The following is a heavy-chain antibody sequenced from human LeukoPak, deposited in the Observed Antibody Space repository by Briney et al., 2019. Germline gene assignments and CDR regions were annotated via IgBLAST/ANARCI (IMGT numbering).Heavy chain of an antibody. CDR2: SYFIGSP. V-gene: IGHV4-59*08. CDR1: GSISSYY. D-gene: IGHD4-23*01. J-gene: IGHJ4*02. CDR3: AGVRSTVGWRSFDY. Sequence: PSDTLSLTCTVDGSISSYYWSWLRQAPGKGLEWIGHSYFIGSPNYNPSLKSRVTISVDTPKNPFSLKLSSVTAADTAVYYCAGVRSTVGWRSFDYWGQGILVTVSS.